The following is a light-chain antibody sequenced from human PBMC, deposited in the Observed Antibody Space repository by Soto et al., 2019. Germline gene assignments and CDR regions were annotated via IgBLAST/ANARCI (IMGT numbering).Light chain of an antibody. V-gene: IGLV2-14*03. CDR2: DVT. CDR3: SSYTAGYTLVL. J-gene: IGLJ2*01. Sequence: QSALTQPASVSGSPGQSITISCTGTSSDVSASNYVSWYQQHPGKAPKLIIYDVTDRPSGVSTRFSGSKSGNTASLAISGLQAEDEADYFCSSYTAGYTLVLFGGGTKLTVL. CDR1: SSDVSASNY.